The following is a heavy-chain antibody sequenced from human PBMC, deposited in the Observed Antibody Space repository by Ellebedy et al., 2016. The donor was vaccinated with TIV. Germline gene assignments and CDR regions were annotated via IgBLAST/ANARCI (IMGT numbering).Heavy chain of an antibody. Sequence: GESLKISCAASGFTLSTYAMTWVRQAPGKGLEWVSSISGGGGNTFYADSVKGRFTISRDNSKNTLYLQINSLRAEDTAVYYCAKGCGGSCYWAAYWGQGTLVTVSS. CDR1: GFTLSTYA. V-gene: IGHV3-23*01. D-gene: IGHD2-15*01. CDR3: AKGCGGSCYWAAY. CDR2: ISGGGGNT. J-gene: IGHJ4*02.